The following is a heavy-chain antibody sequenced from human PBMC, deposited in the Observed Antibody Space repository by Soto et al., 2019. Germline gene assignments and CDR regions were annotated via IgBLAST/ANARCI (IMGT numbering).Heavy chain of an antibody. CDR2: INHSGST. V-gene: IGHV4-34*01. J-gene: IGHJ6*02. CDR1: GGSFSGYY. Sequence: PSETLSLTCAVYGGSFSGYYWSWIRQPPGKGLEWIGEINHSGSTNYNPSLKSRVTISVDTSKNQFSLKLSSVTAADTAVYYCARRSPLRGYSGYYYYYGMDVWGQGTTVTVS. D-gene: IGHD5-12*01. CDR3: ARRSPLRGYSGYYYYYGMDV.